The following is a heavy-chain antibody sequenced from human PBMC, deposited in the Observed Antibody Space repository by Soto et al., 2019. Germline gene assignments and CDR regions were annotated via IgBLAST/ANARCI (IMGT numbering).Heavy chain of an antibody. J-gene: IGHJ4*02. CDR2: VYYSGNT. CDR1: GGSISNYY. CDR3: ARYRREAVAGYTLDN. Sequence: PSETLSLTCTISGGSISNYYWTWIRQTPGKGLEWIGYVYYSGNTNYNPSLKSRVSISVDMSKNQFSLELSSVTAADTAMYYCARYRREAVAGYTLDNWGQGILVTVSS. D-gene: IGHD6-13*01. V-gene: IGHV4-59*01.